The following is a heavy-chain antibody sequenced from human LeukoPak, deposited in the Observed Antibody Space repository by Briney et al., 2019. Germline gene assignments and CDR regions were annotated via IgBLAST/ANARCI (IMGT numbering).Heavy chain of an antibody. CDR2: IYYIGST. CDR1: GGSFSSYY. D-gene: IGHD3-10*01. V-gene: IGHV4-59*01. J-gene: IGHJ5*02. CDR3: ARGGVNYKIAGP. Sequence: PSETLSLTCTVSGGSFSSYYWTWIRQPPGKGLQWIGYIYYIGSTSYNPSLKSRVAMSVDTSKNQFSLKLSSVTAADTAVYYCARGGVNYKIAGPWGQGALVTVSS.